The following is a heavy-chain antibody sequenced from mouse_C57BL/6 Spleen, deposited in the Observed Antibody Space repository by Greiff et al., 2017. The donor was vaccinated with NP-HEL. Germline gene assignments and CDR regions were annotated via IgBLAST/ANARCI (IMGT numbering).Heavy chain of an antibody. CDR1: GFTFSDYY. Sequence: EVQLVESEGGLVQPGSSMKLSCTASGFTFSDYYMAWVRQVPEKGLEWVANINYDGSSTYYLDSLKSRFIISRDNAKNILYLQMSSLKSEDTATYYCARVDGYYGFFYYWGQGTTLTVSS. D-gene: IGHD2-3*01. CDR3: ARVDGYYGFFYY. CDR2: INYDGSST. J-gene: IGHJ2*01. V-gene: IGHV5-16*01.